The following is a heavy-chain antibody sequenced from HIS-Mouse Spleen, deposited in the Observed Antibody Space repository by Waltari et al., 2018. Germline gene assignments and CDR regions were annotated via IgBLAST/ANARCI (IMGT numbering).Heavy chain of an antibody. J-gene: IGHJ4*02. CDR3: ASTCGGDCCYFDY. Sequence: EVQLVESGGGLVQPGGSLRLSCAASGFTFSSYSMNWVRQAPGKGVEWVSYISSSSSTIYYADSVKGRFTISSDNAKNSLYLQMNSLRAEDTAVYYCASTCGGDCCYFDYWGQGTLVTVSS. CDR2: ISSSSSTI. D-gene: IGHD2-21*02. CDR1: GFTFSSYS. V-gene: IGHV3-48*01.